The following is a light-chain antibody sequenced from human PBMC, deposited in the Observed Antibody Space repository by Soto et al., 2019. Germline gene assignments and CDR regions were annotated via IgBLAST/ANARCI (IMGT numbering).Light chain of an antibody. CDR1: SSDAGGYNY. Sequence: QSALAQLASVSGSRGQSISISCTGTSSDAGGYNYVSWYHQHPGKAPKLMISEVSNRPSGVSNRFSGSKSGNTPPLTISGLQPEDEADYSCSSYTSSSTYDVGTETKVTVL. V-gene: IGLV2-14*01. CDR2: EVS. CDR3: SSYTSSSTYD. J-gene: IGLJ1*01.